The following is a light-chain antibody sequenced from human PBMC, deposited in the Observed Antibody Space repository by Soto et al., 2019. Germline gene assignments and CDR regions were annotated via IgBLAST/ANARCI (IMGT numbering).Light chain of an antibody. V-gene: IGKV2-28*01. Sequence: DLVMTQSPLSLPVTPGEPASISCRSSQSLLLSNGYNYLDWYLQKPGQSPQLLIYLGSNRASGVPDRFSGSGSGTDFTLKISRVEAEDVGVYYCMQALQTPLTFGQGTKLEIK. CDR3: MQALQTPLT. CDR2: LGS. J-gene: IGKJ2*01. CDR1: QSLLLSNGYNY.